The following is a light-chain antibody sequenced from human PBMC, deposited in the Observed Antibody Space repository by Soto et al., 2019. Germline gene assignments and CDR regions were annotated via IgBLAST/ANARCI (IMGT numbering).Light chain of an antibody. J-gene: IGKJ1*01. CDR2: DAS. CDR1: KSMSSY. V-gene: IGKV1-39*01. Sequence: DIQMTQSPSSLSASVGDRVTITCRASKSMSSYLNWYQQKPGKAPKLLIYDASSLQSGVPSRFSGSGSGTDFTLTISSLQPEDFATYYFQQSYSTPWTFGQGTKVEIK. CDR3: QQSYSTPWT.